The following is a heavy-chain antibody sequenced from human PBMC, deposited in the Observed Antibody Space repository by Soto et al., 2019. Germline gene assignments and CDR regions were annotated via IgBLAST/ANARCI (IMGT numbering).Heavy chain of an antibody. CDR1: GFTFSSYA. J-gene: IGHJ6*02. V-gene: IGHV3-64*01. D-gene: IGHD3-9*01. CDR2: ISSNGGST. CDR3: ARAIWETYGMDV. Sequence: EVQLVESGGGLVQPGGSLRLSCAASGFTFSSYAMHWVRQAPGKGLEYVSAISSNGGSTYYANSVKGRFTISRDNSKNTLDLQMGSLRAEDMAVYYCARAIWETYGMDVWGQGTTVTVSS.